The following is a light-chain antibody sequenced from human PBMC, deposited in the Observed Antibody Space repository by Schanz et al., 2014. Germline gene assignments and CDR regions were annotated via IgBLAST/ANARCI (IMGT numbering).Light chain of an antibody. Sequence: DIQMTQSPSSVSASVGDRVTITCRASQGIGSYLAWYQQKPGKAPQLLIYAASTLQSGVPSRFGGSGSGTDFTLTISSLQPEDFAVYYCQQYDNWWTFGQGTKVEIK. CDR3: QQYDNWWT. J-gene: IGKJ1*01. CDR2: AAS. V-gene: IGKV1-12*01. CDR1: QGIGSY.